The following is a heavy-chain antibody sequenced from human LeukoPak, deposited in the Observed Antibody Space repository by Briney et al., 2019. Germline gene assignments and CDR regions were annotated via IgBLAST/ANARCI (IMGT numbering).Heavy chain of an antibody. CDR3: ARALVNYYDVLTGYYKHPIDAFDI. V-gene: IGHV4-4*07. CDR1: GGSISSYY. Sequence: NPSETLSLTCIVSGGSISSYYWSWIRQPAGKGLEWIGRNYNSGTTNYNPSLRSRVSMSLDTSKNRFSLRLSSVTAADTAVYHCARALVNYYDVLTGYYKHPIDAFDIWGQGTLVTVSS. D-gene: IGHD3-9*01. CDR2: NYNSGTT. J-gene: IGHJ3*02.